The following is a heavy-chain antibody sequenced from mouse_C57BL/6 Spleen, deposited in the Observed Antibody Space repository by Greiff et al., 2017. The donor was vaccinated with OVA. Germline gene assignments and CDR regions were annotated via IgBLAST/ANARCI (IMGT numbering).Heavy chain of an antibody. CDR3: AREASAYAMDY. Sequence: EVQLQQSGPGLVKPSQSLSLTCSVTGYSITSGYYWNWIRQFPGNKLEWMGYISYDGSNNYNPSLKNRISLTRDTSKNQLFLKLNSVTTEDTATYYCAREASAYAMDYWGQGTSVTVSS. CDR2: ISYDGSN. CDR1: GYSITSGYY. J-gene: IGHJ4*01. V-gene: IGHV3-6*01.